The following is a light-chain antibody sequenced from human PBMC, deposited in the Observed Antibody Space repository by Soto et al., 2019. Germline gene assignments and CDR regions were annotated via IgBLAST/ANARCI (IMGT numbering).Light chain of an antibody. CDR2: EVT. CDR1: SNNVGSYDY. Sequence: QSVLTQPPSASGSPGQSVTISCAGTSNNVGSYDYVSWYRQHPGQAPKLLIYEVTKRPSGVPDRFSGSKSGNTASLTVSGLQVEDVADYYCSSFVGGNSDVFGTGTKVT. CDR3: SSFVGGNSDV. J-gene: IGLJ1*01. V-gene: IGLV2-8*01.